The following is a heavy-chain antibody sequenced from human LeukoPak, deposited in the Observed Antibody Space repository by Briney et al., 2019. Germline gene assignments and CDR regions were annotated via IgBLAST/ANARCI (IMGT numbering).Heavy chain of an antibody. CDR3: AKIVTDSGSDDY. J-gene: IGHJ4*02. D-gene: IGHD1-26*01. V-gene: IGHV3-30-3*02. CDR1: GFTFSSYA. Sequence: GGSLRLSCAASGFTFSSYAMHWVRQAPGKGLEWVAVISYDGSNKYYADSVKGRFTISRDNSKNTPYLQMNSLRGEDTAVYYCAKIVTDSGSDDYWGQGTLVTVSS. CDR2: ISYDGSNK.